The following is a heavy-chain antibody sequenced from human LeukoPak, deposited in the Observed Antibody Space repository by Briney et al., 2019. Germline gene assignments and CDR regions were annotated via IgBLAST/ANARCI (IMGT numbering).Heavy chain of an antibody. CDR1: GYTFTGYY. V-gene: IGHV1-2*02. D-gene: IGHD3-22*01. Sequence: GASVKVSCKASGYTFTGYYMHWVRQAPGQGLEWMGWINPNSGGTNYAQKFQGRVTMTRDTSISTAYMELSRLRSDDTAVYYCARVFTMIVVGVGYWGQGTLVTVSS. CDR3: ARVFTMIVVGVGY. CDR2: INPNSGGT. J-gene: IGHJ4*02.